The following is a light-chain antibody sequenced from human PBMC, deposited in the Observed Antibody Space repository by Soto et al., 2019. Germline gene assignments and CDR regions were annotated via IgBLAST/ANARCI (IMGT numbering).Light chain of an antibody. J-gene: IGLJ3*02. CDR3: CSYAGGGAGV. CDR1: NSNVGNFDL. CDR2: EVS. V-gene: IGLV2-23*02. Sequence: QSVLTQPASVSGSPGQSITISCTGSNSNVGNFDLVSWYQQIPGKAPQLILFEVSRRPSRVSDRFSGSKYGNTASLTISGLQTEDEGDFYCCSYAGGGAGVFGGGTELTVL.